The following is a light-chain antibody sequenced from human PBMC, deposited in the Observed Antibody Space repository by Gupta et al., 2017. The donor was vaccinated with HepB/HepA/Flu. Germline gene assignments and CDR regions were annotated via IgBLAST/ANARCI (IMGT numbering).Light chain of an antibody. CDR3: SSYTSSSILYV. J-gene: IGLJ1*01. CDR1: SSDVGGYNY. CDR2: DVS. V-gene: IGLV2-14*01. Sequence: QSALTQPASVSGSPGQSITISCTGTSSDVGGYNYVSWYQQYPGKAPKLMIYDVSNRPSGVSNRFSGSKSGNTASLTISGLQAEDEADYYCSSYTSSSILYVFGTGTKVTVL.